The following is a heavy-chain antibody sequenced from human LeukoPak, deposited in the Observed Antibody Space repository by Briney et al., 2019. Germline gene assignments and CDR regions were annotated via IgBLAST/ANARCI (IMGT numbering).Heavy chain of an antibody. D-gene: IGHD3-3*01. CDR3: ARDVRRALRFNNFYPYFGMDV. CDR1: GGPINFY. CDR2: IYPNGGT. Sequence: SETLSLTCSVSGGPINFYWSWIRQSPGKGLEWIGCIYPNGGTSYNSPLKSRVTISLDTSKKQVSLMLKSVTAADTAVYYCARDVRRALRFNNFYPYFGMDVWGKGTTVIVST. J-gene: IGHJ6*04. V-gene: IGHV4-59*01.